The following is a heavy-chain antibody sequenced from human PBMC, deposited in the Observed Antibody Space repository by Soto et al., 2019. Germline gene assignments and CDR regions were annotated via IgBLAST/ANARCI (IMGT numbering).Heavy chain of an antibody. D-gene: IGHD2-2*01. J-gene: IGHJ4*02. CDR1: GYSFTSYG. Sequence: ASVKVSFKASGYSFTSYGISWVRQAPGQGLEWMGWISAYNGNTKYAQKVQGRVTMTTDTSTSTAYMALRSLRSDDTAVYYCAKELLGYRRSTRCPTTGKWDQGTLVTVS. V-gene: IGHV1-18*01. CDR2: ISAYNGNT. CDR3: AKELLGYRRSTRCPTTGK.